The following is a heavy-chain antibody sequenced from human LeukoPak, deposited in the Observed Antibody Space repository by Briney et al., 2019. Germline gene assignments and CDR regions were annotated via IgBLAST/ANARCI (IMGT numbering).Heavy chain of an antibody. CDR3: AKRSGYTTGWFFDF. CDR2: ISSSGDNT. D-gene: IGHD6-19*01. CDR1: GFSFSSYA. Sequence: GGSLKLSCAASGFSFSSYAMSWVRQAPGKGLEWVSSISSSGDNTYYAESVEGRFTISRDNSKNTLFLQMNSLRAEDTAVFYCAKRSGYTTGWFFDFWGQGTLVTVSS. J-gene: IGHJ4*02. V-gene: IGHV3-23*01.